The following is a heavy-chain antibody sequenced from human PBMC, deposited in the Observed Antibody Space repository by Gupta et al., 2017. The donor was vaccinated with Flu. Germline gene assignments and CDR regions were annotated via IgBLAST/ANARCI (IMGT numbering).Heavy chain of an antibody. CDR1: GDSITSGDYY. CDR3: ARVRSGGNWFDS. D-gene: IGHD2-15*01. CDR2: IYTSGAT. V-gene: IGHV4-61*02. Sequence: QVRLQESGPGLVKPLPTLSLTCTVSGDSITSGDYYWNWVRQPAGKGLEWIGRIYTSGATYYNAALNGRVTMSIETSKNQFSLKLISVTAADTAVYYCARVRSGGNWFDSWGQGTLVTVSS. J-gene: IGHJ5*01.